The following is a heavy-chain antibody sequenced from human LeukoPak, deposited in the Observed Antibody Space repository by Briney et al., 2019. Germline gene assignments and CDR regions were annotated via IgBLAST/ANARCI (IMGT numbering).Heavy chain of an antibody. CDR3: ARTHFGEYLFDY. CDR2: IIPILGIA. D-gene: IGHD3-10*01. CDR1: GGTFSSYA. V-gene: IGHV1-69*04. J-gene: IGHJ4*02. Sequence: SVKVSCKASGGTFSSYAISWVRQAPGQGLEWMGRIIPILGIANYAQKFQARVTITADKSTSTAYMELSSLRSEDTAVYYCARTHFGEYLFDYWGQGTLVTVSS.